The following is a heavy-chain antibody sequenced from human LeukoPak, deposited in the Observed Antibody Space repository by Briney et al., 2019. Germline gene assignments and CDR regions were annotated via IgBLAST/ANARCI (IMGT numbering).Heavy chain of an antibody. CDR3: VKDILSGYYGDY. CDR1: GFTFSSYA. CDR2: ISSNGCST. Sequence: GGSLRLSCSSSGFTFSSYAMHWVRQAPGKGLEYVSGISSNGCSTYYADSVKGRFTISRDNSKNTLYLQMSSLRAEDTAVYYCVKDILSGYYGDYWGQGTLVTVSS. D-gene: IGHD3-22*01. J-gene: IGHJ4*02. V-gene: IGHV3-64D*06.